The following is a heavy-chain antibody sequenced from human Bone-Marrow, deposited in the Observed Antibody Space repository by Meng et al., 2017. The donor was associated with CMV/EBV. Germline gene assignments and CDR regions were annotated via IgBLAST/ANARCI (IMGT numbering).Heavy chain of an antibody. CDR1: GFTFSSYA. D-gene: IGHD6-6*01. CDR3: YCIAARSDAFDI. CDR2: IYSGGGTT. J-gene: IGHJ3*02. Sequence: GGSLRLSCAASGFTFSSYAMSWVRQAPGKGPECVSVIYSGGGTTFYADSVKGRFTISRDNSKNTLYLQMNSLRAEDTAVYYCYCIAARSDAFDIWGLGTMVTVSS. V-gene: IGHV3-23*03.